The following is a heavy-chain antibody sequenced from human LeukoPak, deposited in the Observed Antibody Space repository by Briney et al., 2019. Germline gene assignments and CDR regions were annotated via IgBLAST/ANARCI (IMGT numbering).Heavy chain of an antibody. D-gene: IGHD5-24*01. Sequence: RASVKVSCKGSGGTFSSYAISWVRQAPGQGLEWMGGIIPIFGTANYAQKFQGRVTITADESTSTAYMELSSLRSEDTAVYYCARGRRDGYRLFDYWGQGTPVTVSS. V-gene: IGHV1-69*13. CDR3: ARGRRDGYRLFDY. CDR2: IIPIFGTA. CDR1: GGTFSSYA. J-gene: IGHJ4*02.